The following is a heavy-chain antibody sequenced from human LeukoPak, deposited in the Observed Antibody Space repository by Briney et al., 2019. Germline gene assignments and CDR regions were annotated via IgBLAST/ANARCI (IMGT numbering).Heavy chain of an antibody. D-gene: IGHD4-17*01. CDR2: IRYDGSNK. V-gene: IGHV3-30*02. J-gene: IGHJ4*02. CDR3: AKDLEQELVTTSFGY. Sequence: GGSLRLSCAASGFTFSSYGMHWVRQAPGKGLEWVAFIRYDGSNKYYADSVKGRFTISRDNSKNTLYLQMNSLRAEDTAVYYCAKDLEQELVTTSFGYWGQGTLVTVSS. CDR1: GFTFSSYG.